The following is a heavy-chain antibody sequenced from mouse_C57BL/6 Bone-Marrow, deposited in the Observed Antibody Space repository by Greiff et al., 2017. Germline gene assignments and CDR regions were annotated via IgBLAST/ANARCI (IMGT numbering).Heavy chain of an antibody. Sequence: EVQVVESGGDLVKPGGSLKLSCAASGFTFSSYGMSWVRQTPDKRLEWVATISSGGSYTYYPDSVKGRFTISRDNAKNTLYLQMSSLKSEDTAMYYCARRAVTYWGQGTSVTVSS. V-gene: IGHV5-6*01. CDR1: GFTFSSYG. CDR2: ISSGGSYT. CDR3: ARRAVTY. J-gene: IGHJ4*01. D-gene: IGHD2-2*01.